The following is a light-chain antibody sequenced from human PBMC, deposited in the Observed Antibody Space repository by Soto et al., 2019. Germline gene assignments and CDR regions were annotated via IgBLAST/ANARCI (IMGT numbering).Light chain of an antibody. CDR1: SSDIGSNY. V-gene: IGLV1-47*01. CDR3: AAWDDSLNGQGV. CDR2: RNN. J-gene: IGLJ2*01. Sequence: QAVVTQPPSASGTPGQRVTISCSGSSSDIGSNYVYWYQQIPGTAPKLLIYRNNQRPSGVPDRFSGSKSGTSASLAISGLRSEDEADYFCAAWDDSLNGQGVFGGGTKLTVL.